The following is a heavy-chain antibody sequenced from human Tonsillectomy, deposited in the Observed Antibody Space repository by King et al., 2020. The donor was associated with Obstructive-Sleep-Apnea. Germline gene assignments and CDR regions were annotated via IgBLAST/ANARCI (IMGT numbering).Heavy chain of an antibody. D-gene: IGHD2-2*01. J-gene: IGHJ6*02. V-gene: IGHV1-18*04. Sequence: QLVQSGAGVKKPGASVKVSCKASGYTFTNYGISWVRQAHGQGLEWMEWISAYNGNTNYAQKLQVRVTMTTDTSTSTAYMELRSLRSDDTAVYYCAREWIVVVPASIYYYGMDVWGQGTTVTVSS. CDR3: AREWIVVVPASIYYYGMDV. CDR1: GYTFTNYG. CDR2: ISAYNGNT.